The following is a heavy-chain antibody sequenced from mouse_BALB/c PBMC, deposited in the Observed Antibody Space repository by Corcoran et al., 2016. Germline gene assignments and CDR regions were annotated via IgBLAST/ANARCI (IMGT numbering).Heavy chain of an antibody. D-gene: IGHD3-1*01. Sequence: QIQLVQSGPELKKPGETVKISCKASGYTFTNYGMNWVKQAPGKGLKWMGWINTYTGEPTYADDFKGRFAFSLETSASTAYLQINNLKNEDMATYFCARARATFAYWEQGTLVTVSA. V-gene: IGHV9-1*02. CDR2: INTYTGEP. CDR1: GYTFTNYG. CDR3: ARARATFAY. J-gene: IGHJ3*01.